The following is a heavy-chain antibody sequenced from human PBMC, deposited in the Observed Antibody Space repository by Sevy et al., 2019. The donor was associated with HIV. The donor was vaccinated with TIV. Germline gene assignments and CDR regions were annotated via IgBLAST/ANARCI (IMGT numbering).Heavy chain of an antibody. CDR2: MNPNSGNT. CDR3: ARGYTIFGLVIIGGDWFDP. CDR1: GYTFTSYD. J-gene: IGHJ5*02. D-gene: IGHD3-3*01. V-gene: IGHV1-8*01. Sequence: ASVKVSCKASGYTFTSYDINWVRQATGQGLEWMGWMNPNSGNTGYAQTFQGRVTMTRNTSISTAYMELSSLRSEDTAVYYCARGYTIFGLVIIGGDWFDPWGQGTLVTVSS.